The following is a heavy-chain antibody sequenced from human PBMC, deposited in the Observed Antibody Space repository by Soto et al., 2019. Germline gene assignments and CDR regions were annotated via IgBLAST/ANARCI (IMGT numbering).Heavy chain of an antibody. Sequence: SETLSLTCAVYGGSFSGYYWSWIRQPPGKGLEWIGEINHSGSTNYNPSLKSRVTISVDTSKNQFSLKPSSVTAADTAVYYCARVSYSYGSDYWGQGTLVTVSS. D-gene: IGHD5-18*01. CDR3: ARVSYSYGSDY. V-gene: IGHV4-34*01. J-gene: IGHJ4*02. CDR2: INHSGST. CDR1: GGSFSGYY.